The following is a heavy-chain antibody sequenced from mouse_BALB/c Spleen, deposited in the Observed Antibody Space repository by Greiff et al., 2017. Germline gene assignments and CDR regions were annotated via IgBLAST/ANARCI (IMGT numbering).Heavy chain of an antibody. CDR2: ISTYYGNT. CDR1: SYTFTDYA. D-gene: IGHD6-1*01. CDR3: AREDANYAMDY. J-gene: IGHJ4*01. Sequence: QVQLKQSGPELVRPGVSVKISCKGSSYTFTDYAMHWVKQSHAKSLEWIGVISTYYGNTNYNQKFKGKATMTVDKSSSTAYMELARLTSEDSAVYYCAREDANYAMDYWGQGTSVTVSS. V-gene: IGHV1-67*01.